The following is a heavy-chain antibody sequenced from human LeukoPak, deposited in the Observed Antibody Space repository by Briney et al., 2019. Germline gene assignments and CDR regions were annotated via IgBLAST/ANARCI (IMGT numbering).Heavy chain of an antibody. CDR2: IYYSGST. V-gene: IGHV4-59*01. CDR3: ARGYDSSTTYYEFYYYMDV. CDR1: GGSIRSYY. Sequence: SETLSLTCTVSGGSIRSYYWSWIRQPPGKGLEWIGYIYYSGSTNYNPSLKSRVTISVDTSKNQFSLKLSSVTAADTAVYYCARGYDSSTTYYEFYYYMDVWGKGTTLIVSS. D-gene: IGHD3-22*01. J-gene: IGHJ6*03.